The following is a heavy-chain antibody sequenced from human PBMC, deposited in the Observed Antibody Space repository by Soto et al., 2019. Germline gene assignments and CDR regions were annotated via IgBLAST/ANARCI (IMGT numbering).Heavy chain of an antibody. CDR2: ITSSSTTI. J-gene: IGHJ5*02. CDR1: GFTFRSYS. CDR3: AREGHSSTWLNWFDP. Sequence: EVQLVESGGGLVQPGGSVRLSCVASGFTFRSYSMNWVRQAPGKGLEWVSHITSSSTTINYADSVKGRFTISRDNAKNSLYLQMNSLRDEDTAVYYCAREGHSSTWLNWFDPWGQGTLVTVSS. V-gene: IGHV3-48*02. D-gene: IGHD6-13*01.